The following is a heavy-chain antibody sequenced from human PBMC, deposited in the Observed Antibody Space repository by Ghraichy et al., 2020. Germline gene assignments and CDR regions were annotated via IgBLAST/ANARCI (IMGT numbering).Heavy chain of an antibody. V-gene: IGHV1-2*02. Sequence: ASVKVSCKASGYTFTGYYMHWVRQAPGQGLEWMGWINPNSGGTNYAQKFQGRVTMTRDTSISTAYMELSRLRSDDTAVYYCARDHEADSSYYYGMDVWGQGTTVTVSS. CDR3: ARDHEADSSYYYGMDV. J-gene: IGHJ6*02. CDR2: INPNSGGT. CDR1: GYTFTGYY.